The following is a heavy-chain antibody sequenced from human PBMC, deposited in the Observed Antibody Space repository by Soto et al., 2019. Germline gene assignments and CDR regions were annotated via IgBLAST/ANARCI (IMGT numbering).Heavy chain of an antibody. CDR1: GGTFSNYA. Sequence: QVQLVQSGAEVKKPGSSVKVSCKASGGTFSNYAFSWVRQVPGQGLEWMGGIIPIFETTNYVQKFQGRVTITADESTSTTYMELRSLSSEDTAVFFCARDMIPAAISYRYYAMDVWGQGTTVTVSS. D-gene: IGHD2-2*01. CDR2: IIPIFETT. J-gene: IGHJ6*02. CDR3: ARDMIPAAISYRYYAMDV. V-gene: IGHV1-69*01.